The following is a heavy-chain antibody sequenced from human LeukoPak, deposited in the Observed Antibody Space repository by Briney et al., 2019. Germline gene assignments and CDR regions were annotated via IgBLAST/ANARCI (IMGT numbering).Heavy chain of an antibody. Sequence: GGSLRLSCAASGFTFSSYAMSWVRQAPGKGLEWVSAISGSGGSTYYADSVKGRFTISRDNSKNTLYLQMNSLRAEHTAVYYCAKASIVVVVAAFFDYWGQGTLVTVSS. V-gene: IGHV3-23*01. D-gene: IGHD2-15*01. J-gene: IGHJ4*02. CDR3: AKASIVVVVAAFFDY. CDR2: ISGSGGST. CDR1: GFTFSSYA.